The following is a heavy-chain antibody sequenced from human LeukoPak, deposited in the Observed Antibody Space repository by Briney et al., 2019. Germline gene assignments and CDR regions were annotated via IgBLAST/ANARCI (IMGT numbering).Heavy chain of an antibody. CDR1: GVSISSTNS. CDR2: VSLTGLT. V-gene: IGHV4-4*02. CDR3: SRESGAFCPFGY. Sequence: SEPLSLTCGVSGVSISSTNSWSLVRHPPGKPLEWIGEVSLTGLTNYNPTLNGPVTMSLDGSRNQLSLTLTSVTAADTAIYYCSRESGAFCPFGYWGQGTLVIVPP. D-gene: IGHD1-26*01. J-gene: IGHJ4*02.